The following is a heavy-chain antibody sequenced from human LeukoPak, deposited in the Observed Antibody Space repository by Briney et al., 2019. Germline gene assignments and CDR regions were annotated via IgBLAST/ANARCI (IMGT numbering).Heavy chain of an antibody. CDR1: GGSISSSSYY. D-gene: IGHD2-15*01. Sequence: SETLSLTCTVSGGSISSSSYYWGWICQSPGKGLEWIGSIYYSGSTYYNPSLKSRVTISVDTSKNQFSLNLISVTAADTAVYYCAREGRARVFPYWGQGTLVTVSS. J-gene: IGHJ4*02. CDR3: AREGRARVFPY. V-gene: IGHV4-39*07. CDR2: IYYSGST.